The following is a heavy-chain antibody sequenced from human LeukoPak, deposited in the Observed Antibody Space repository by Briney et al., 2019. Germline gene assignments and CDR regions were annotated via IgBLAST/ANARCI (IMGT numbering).Heavy chain of an antibody. CDR1: GDSISTYY. D-gene: IGHD3-3*01. J-gene: IGHJ6*02. CDR3: ARDCRGTYFAVVTGTGMDV. V-gene: IGHV4-59*01. CDR2: ISYGGSS. Sequence: SETLSLTCTVSGDSISTYYWSWIRQPPGKGLEWIGYISYGGSSTYSSSLKSRATISLDTSKTQFSLELTSVTAADTAVYYCARDCRGTYFAVVTGTGMDVWGQGTTVIVSS.